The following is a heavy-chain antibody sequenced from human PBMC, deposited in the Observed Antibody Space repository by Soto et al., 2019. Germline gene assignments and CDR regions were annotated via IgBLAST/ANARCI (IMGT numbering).Heavy chain of an antibody. CDR1: GFTFSSYA. D-gene: IGHD6-19*01. V-gene: IGHV3-23*01. CDR2: ISGSGGST. CDR3: AKDFGSSGWYGY. Sequence: LRLSCAASGFTFSSYAMSWVRQAPGKGLEWVSAISGSGGSTYYADSVKGRFTISRDNSKNTLYLQMNSLRAEDTAVYYCAKDFGSSGWYGYWGQGTLVTVSS. J-gene: IGHJ4*02.